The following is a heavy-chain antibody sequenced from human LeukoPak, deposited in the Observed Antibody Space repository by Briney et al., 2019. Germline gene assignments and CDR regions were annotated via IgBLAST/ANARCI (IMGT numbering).Heavy chain of an antibody. J-gene: IGHJ2*01. CDR1: GFTFSDYH. V-gene: IGHV3-11*03. D-gene: IGHD6-19*01. CDR3: ARAIAVTPWYFDL. Sequence: GGSLRLSCAASGFTFSDYHMSWIRQAPGKGLEWISYIRSSGSDTNYADSVRGRFTISRDNAKNSLYLQMNSLRAEETAVYYCARAIAVTPWYFDLWGRGTLVTVSS. CDR2: IRSSGSDT.